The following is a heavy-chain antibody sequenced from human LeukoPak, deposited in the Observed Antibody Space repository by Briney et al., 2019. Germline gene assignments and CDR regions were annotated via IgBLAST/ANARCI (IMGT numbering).Heavy chain of an antibody. Sequence: GGSLRLSCAASGFTFSSYEMNWVRQAPGKGLEWVSYISSSGSTIYYADSVKGRFTISRDNAKNSLYPQMNSLRAEDTAVYYCARAGLGYCSSTSCYTSGYYYYGMDVWGKGTTVTVSS. CDR1: GFTFSSYE. CDR3: ARAGLGYCSSTSCYTSGYYYYGMDV. J-gene: IGHJ6*04. V-gene: IGHV3-48*03. D-gene: IGHD2-2*02. CDR2: ISSSGSTI.